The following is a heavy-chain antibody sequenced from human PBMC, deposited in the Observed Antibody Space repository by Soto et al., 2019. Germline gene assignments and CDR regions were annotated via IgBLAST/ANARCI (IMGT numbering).Heavy chain of an antibody. V-gene: IGHV1-69*10. D-gene: IGHD3-10*01. CDR1: GANLKKNV. CDR2: TIPALGKT. J-gene: IGHJ6*02. Sequence: APGEVSCKTSGANLKKNVFTWVRPGPGQGLEWMGGTIPALGKTHYIEKFQGRVTITVDDATRTVYMEVRDLTSEDTAIYYCARGPFRPSAMDVWGQGTTATVSS. CDR3: ARGPFRPSAMDV.